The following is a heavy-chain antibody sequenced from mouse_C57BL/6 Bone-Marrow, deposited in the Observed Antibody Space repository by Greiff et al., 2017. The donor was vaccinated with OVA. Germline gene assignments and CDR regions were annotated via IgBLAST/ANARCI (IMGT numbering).Heavy chain of an antibody. D-gene: IGHD6-1*01. CDR1: GFNIKDDY. Sequence: VQLQQSGAELVRPGASVKLSCTASGFNIKDDYMHWVKQRPEQGLEWIGWIDPENGDTEYASKFKGKATITADTSSNTAYLQLSSLTSEDTAVYYCTSAFFPWYFDVWGTGTTVTVSS. CDR3: TSAFFPWYFDV. J-gene: IGHJ1*03. V-gene: IGHV14-4*01. CDR2: IDPENGDT.